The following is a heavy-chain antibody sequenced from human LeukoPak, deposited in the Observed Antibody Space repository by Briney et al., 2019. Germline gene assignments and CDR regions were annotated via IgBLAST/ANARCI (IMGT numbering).Heavy chain of an antibody. V-gene: IGHV1-18*01. CDR3: ARVNDYSSSSSDFDY. J-gene: IGHJ4*02. CDR1: GYTFTSYG. D-gene: IGHD6-6*01. Sequence: GASAKVSCKASGYTFTSYGISWVRQAPGQGLEWMGWISAYNGKTNYAQKLQDRVTMTTDTSTSTAYMELRSLRSDDTAVYYCARVNDYSSSSSDFDYWGQGTLVTVSS. CDR2: ISAYNGKT.